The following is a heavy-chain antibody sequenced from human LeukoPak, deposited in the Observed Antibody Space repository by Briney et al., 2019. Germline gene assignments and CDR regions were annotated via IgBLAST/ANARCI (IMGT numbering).Heavy chain of an antibody. CDR2: ISPDGTTT. CDR3: ARVLGTYDY. V-gene: IGHV3-74*01. Sequence: GGSLRLSCAASGFTFSSHWMHWVRHPPGKGLVWVSRISPDGTTTGYADSVKGRFTISRDNAKNALYLQMNSLRAEDTAVYYCARVLGTYDYWGQGTLVTVSS. J-gene: IGHJ4*02. CDR1: GFTFSSHW. D-gene: IGHD1-7*01.